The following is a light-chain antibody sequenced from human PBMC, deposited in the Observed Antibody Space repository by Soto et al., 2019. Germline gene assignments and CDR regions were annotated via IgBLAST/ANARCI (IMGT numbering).Light chain of an antibody. CDR2: EVN. CDR3: SSYTRISTYV. CDR1: SSDVGDYNY. V-gene: IGLV2-14*01. Sequence: QSALTQPASVSGSPGQSITISCTGTSSDVGDYNYVSWYQHHPGKAPKLIIYEVNNRPSGVSNRFSGSKSGSTASLTISGLQAEDEADYYCSSYTRISTYVFGTGTKLTVL. J-gene: IGLJ1*01.